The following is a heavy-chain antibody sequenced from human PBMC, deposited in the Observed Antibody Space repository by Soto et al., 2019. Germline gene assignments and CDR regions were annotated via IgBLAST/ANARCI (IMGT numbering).Heavy chain of an antibody. CDR2: ISNSGST. D-gene: IGHD5-18*01. V-gene: IGHV4-30-4*08. J-gene: IGHJ4*02. CDR1: GGSISSSSYY. CDR3: ATESGSTYGYFDY. Sequence: TLSLTCTVSGGSISSSSYYWGCIRQSPGKGLEWIGYISNSGSTGYNPSLKTRLSMSVDRSKNQFTLRLTSVTAADTAVYFCATESGSTYGYFDYWGQGTQVTVSS.